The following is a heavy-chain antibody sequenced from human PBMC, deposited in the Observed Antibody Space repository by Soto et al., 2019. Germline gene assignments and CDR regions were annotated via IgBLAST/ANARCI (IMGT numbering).Heavy chain of an antibody. J-gene: IGHJ4*02. CDR2: ISYDGSNK. V-gene: IGHV3-30-3*01. D-gene: IGHD5-18*01. CDR3: ARDLVDTAMVALGY. CDR1: GFTFSSYA. Sequence: QVQLVESGGGVVQPGRSLRLSCAASGFTFSSYAMHWVRQAPGKGLEWVAVISYDGSNKYYADSVKGRFTISRDYSRNRLYLQMNSLRAEDTAVYYCARDLVDTAMVALGYWGQGTLVTVSS.